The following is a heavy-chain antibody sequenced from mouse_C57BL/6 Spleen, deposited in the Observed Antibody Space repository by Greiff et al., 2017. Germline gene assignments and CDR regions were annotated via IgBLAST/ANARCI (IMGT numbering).Heavy chain of an antibody. Sequence: EVHLVESGGGLVKPGGSLKLSCAASGFTFSSYAMSWVRQTPEKRLEWVATISDGGSYTYYPDNVKGRFTISRDNAKNNLYLQMSHLKSEDTAMYYCARGPYYYGSSYEGVFAYWGQGTLVTVSA. CDR2: ISDGGSYT. CDR1: GFTFSSYA. V-gene: IGHV5-4*01. D-gene: IGHD1-1*01. J-gene: IGHJ3*01. CDR3: ARGPYYYGSSYEGVFAY.